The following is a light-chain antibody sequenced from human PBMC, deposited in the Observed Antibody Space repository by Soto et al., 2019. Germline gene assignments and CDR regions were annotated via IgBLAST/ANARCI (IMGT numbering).Light chain of an antibody. CDR2: DTS. Sequence: EIVMTQSPATLSVSPGERASLSCRASQSVNRNLAWYQHKPGQTPRLLIYDTSTRATGVPTRFSGSRSGAEFTLTINSLQSEDFAVYYCQPYNNWPLTFGGGTKVDI. V-gene: IGKV3-15*01. J-gene: IGKJ4*01. CDR1: QSVNRN. CDR3: QPYNNWPLT.